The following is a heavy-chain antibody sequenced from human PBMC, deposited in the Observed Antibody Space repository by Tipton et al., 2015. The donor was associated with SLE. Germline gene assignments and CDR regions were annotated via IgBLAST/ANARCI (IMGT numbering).Heavy chain of an antibody. J-gene: IGHJ3*02. CDR2: IYYSGTT. V-gene: IGHV4-59*12. Sequence: PGLVKPSETLSLTCTVSGGSISSYNWNWIRQPPGKGLEWIGYIYYSGTTNYNPSLKSRFTISVDTSKNQFSLKLSSVTAADTAMFYCARVGAYGFDIWGQGTMVTVSS. D-gene: IGHD4/OR15-4a*01. CDR3: ARVGAYGFDI. CDR1: GGSISSYN.